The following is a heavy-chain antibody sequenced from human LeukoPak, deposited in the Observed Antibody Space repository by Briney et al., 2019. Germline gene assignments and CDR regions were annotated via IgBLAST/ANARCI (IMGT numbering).Heavy chain of an antibody. D-gene: IGHD2-21*01. CDR1: GVTFSNNS. Sequence: SVKVSCKTSGVTFSNNSITWVRQSPGQGLEWLGGIIPILRSASYAQKFRGRLRMTSDESTTTAYMELSSLSSDDTAMYFCARAMTSIRFTDSFDIWSQGTLVTVSS. CDR2: IIPILRSA. CDR3: ARAMTSIRFTDSFDI. J-gene: IGHJ3*02. V-gene: IGHV1-69*13.